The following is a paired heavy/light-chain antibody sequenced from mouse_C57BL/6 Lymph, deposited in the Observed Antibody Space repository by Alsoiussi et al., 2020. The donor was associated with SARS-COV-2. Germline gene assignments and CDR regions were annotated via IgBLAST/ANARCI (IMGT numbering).Heavy chain of an antibody. D-gene: IGHD2-10*01. CDR1: GYTFTSYG. V-gene: IGHV1-81*01. J-gene: IGHJ2*01. CDR2: IYPRSGNT. CDR3: ARCEPYYGNPLDY. Sequence: QVQLQQSGAELARPGASVKLSCKASGYTFTSYGISWVKQRTGQGLEWIGEIYPRSGNTYYNEKFKGKATLTADKSSSTAYMELRSLTSEDSAVYFCARCEPYYGNPLDYWGQGTTLTVSS.
Light chain of an antibody. CDR1: QDISNY. V-gene: IGKV10-96*01. J-gene: IGKJ2*01. CDR2: YTS. Sequence: DIQMTQTTSSLSASLGDRVTISCRASQDISNYLNWYQQKPDGTVKLLIYYTSRLHSGVPSRFSGSGSGTDYSLTISNLEQEDIATYFCQQGNTLPYTFGGGTKLEIK. CDR3: QQGNTLPYT.